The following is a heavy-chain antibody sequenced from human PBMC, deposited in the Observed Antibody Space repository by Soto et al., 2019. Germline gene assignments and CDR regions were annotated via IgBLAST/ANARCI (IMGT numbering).Heavy chain of an antibody. CDR3: ALPKDPLLDYYYYGMDV. J-gene: IGHJ6*02. Sequence: QVQLVESGGGVVQPGRSLRLSCVASGFTFSSYAMHWVRQAPGKGLEWVAVISYDGSNKYYADSVKGRFTISRDNSKNTLYLQMNSLRAEDTAVYYCALPKDPLLDYYYYGMDVWGQGTTVTVSS. V-gene: IGHV3-30-3*01. CDR1: GFTFSSYA. CDR2: ISYDGSNK. D-gene: IGHD2-15*01.